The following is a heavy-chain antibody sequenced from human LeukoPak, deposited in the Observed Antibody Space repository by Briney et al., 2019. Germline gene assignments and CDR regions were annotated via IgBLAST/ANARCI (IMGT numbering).Heavy chain of an antibody. V-gene: IGHV1-46*01. CDR3: ARIRDGYNDAYDI. D-gene: IGHD5-24*01. CDR2: INPGGDNT. CDR1: GGTFSNYD. J-gene: IGHJ3*02. Sequence: GSSVKVSCKASGGTFSNYDISWVRQAPGQGLEWMGLINPGGDNTNYAQNFQGRVTMTRDTSTSTVYMELSSLRSEDTAIYYRARIRDGYNDAYDIWGQGTVVTVPS.